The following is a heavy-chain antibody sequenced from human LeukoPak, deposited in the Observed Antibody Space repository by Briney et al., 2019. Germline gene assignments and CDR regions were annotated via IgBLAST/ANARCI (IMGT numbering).Heavy chain of an antibody. CDR2: IKQDGSEK. Sequence: GGSLRLSCAASGFTFSSYWMSWVRKAPGKGLEWVANIKQDGSEKYYVDSVKGRFTISRDNAKNSLYVQMNSLRAEDTAVYYCARVVGWAAAGIYYYYMDVWGKGTTVTVPS. D-gene: IGHD6-13*01. V-gene: IGHV3-7*01. CDR1: GFTFSSYW. J-gene: IGHJ6*03. CDR3: ARVVGWAAAGIYYYYMDV.